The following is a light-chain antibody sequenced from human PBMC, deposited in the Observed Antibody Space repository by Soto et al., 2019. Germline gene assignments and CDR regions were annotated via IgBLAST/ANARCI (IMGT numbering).Light chain of an antibody. CDR3: CSFTSSNTHV. CDR2: EVS. V-gene: IGLV2-14*01. J-gene: IGLJ1*01. CDR1: SSDVGGYNY. Sequence: QSALTQPASVSGSPGQSITISCTGTSSDVGGYNYVSWYQQQSGKAPKLMIHEVSNRPSGVSGRFSGSKSGNTASLTISGLQAEDEADYYCCSFTSSNTHVFGTGTKLTVL.